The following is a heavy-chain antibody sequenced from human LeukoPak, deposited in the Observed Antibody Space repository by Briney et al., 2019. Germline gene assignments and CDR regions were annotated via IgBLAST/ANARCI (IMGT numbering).Heavy chain of an antibody. CDR3: ARDSGYSYGPRVRMDV. CDR2: ISYDGSNK. V-gene: IGHV3-30-3*01. J-gene: IGHJ6*02. D-gene: IGHD5-18*01. Sequence: PGGSLRLSCAASGFTFSSYAMHWVRQAPDKGLEWVAVISYDGSNKYYADSVKGRFTISRDNSKNTLYLQMNSLRAEDTAVYYCARDSGYSYGPRVRMDVWGQGTTVTVSS. CDR1: GFTFSSYA.